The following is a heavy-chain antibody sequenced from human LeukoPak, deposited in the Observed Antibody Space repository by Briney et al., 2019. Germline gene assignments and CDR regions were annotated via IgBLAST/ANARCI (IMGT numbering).Heavy chain of an antibody. Sequence: PGGPLRLSCAASGFTFSSYWMNWARQAPGKGLEWVASINHNGNVNYYVDSVKGRFTISRDNTKDSLYLQMNSLRVEDTAVFYCARDQYDTWSRRGNFDSWGQGTLVIVSS. J-gene: IGHJ4*02. CDR1: GFTFSSYW. V-gene: IGHV3-7*03. D-gene: IGHD3-3*01. CDR2: INHNGNVN. CDR3: ARDQYDTWSRRGNFDS.